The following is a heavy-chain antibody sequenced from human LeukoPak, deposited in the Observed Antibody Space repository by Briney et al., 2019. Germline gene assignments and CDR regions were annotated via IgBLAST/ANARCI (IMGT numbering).Heavy chain of an antibody. CDR1: GFTFSSYS. J-gene: IGHJ3*02. Sequence: GGSLRLSCAASGFTFSSYSMNWVRQAPGKGLEWVSSISSSSSYIYYADSVKGRFTISRDNAKNSLYLQMNSLRAEDTAVYYCARARATVVTRDAFDIWGQGTMVTVSS. D-gene: IGHD4-23*01. CDR3: ARARATVVTRDAFDI. V-gene: IGHV3-21*01. CDR2: ISSSSSYI.